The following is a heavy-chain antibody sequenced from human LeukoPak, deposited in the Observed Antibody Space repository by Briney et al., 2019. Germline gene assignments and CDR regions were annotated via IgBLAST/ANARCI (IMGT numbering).Heavy chain of an antibody. CDR2: TDDSGDST. D-gene: IGHD2-21*02. CDR1: GFTFSSHA. V-gene: IGHV3-23*01. Sequence: GGSLRLSCAASGFTFSSHAMNWVRQAPGKGLEWVSATDDSGDSTIYADSVKGRFTISRDNARNILYLQMNSLRAEDTAAYYCTSWGDTTAEYFQRWGQGTLVTVSS. CDR3: TSWGDTTAEYFQR. J-gene: IGHJ1*01.